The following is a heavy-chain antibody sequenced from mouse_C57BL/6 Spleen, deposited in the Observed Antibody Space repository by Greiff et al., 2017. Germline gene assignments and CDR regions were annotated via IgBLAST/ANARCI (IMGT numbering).Heavy chain of an antibody. D-gene: IGHD5-1*01. J-gene: IGHJ4*01. CDR3: ARYDLPDYAMDD. CDR2: IRNKANGYTT. CDR1: GFTFTDYY. V-gene: IGHV7-3*01. Sequence: EVQGVESGGGLVQPGGSLSLSCAASGFTFTDYYMSWVRQPPGKALEWLGFIRNKANGYTTEYSASVKGRFTISRDNSQSILYLQMNALRAEDSATYYCARYDLPDYAMDDWGQGTSVTVSS.